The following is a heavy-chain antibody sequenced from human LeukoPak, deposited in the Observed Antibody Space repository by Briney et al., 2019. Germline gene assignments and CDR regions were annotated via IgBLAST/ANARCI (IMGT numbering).Heavy chain of an antibody. J-gene: IGHJ5*02. CDR2: MNPNSGST. CDR3: ASGNSYDPYNWLDP. D-gene: IGHD5-18*01. CDR1: GYTFTSYG. V-gene: IGHV1-8*02. Sequence: ASVKVSCKASGYTFTSYGISWVRQATGQGLEWMGWMNPNSGSTLYAQKFQGRVTMTRDNSINTAYMELSSLRSEDTAVYYCASGNSYDPYNWLDPWGQGTLVTVPS.